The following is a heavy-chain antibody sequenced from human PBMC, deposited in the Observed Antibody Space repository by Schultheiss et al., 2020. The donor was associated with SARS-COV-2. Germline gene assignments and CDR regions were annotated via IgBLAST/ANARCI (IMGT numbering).Heavy chain of an antibody. D-gene: IGHD6-6*01. CDR2: IIPIFGTA. CDR3: ARDPPRSAERQLVGGVGY. V-gene: IGHV1-69*01. CDR1: GGTFSSYA. Sequence: KISCKASGGTFSSYAISWVRQAPGQGLEWMGGIIPIFGTANYAQKFQGRVTITADESTSTAYMELSSLRSEDTAVYYCARDPPRSAERQLVGGVGYWGQGTLVTVSS. J-gene: IGHJ4*02.